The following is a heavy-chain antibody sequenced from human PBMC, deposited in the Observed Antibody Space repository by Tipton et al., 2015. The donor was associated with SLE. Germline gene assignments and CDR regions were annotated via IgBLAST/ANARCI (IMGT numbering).Heavy chain of an antibody. D-gene: IGHD2-15*01. Sequence: LRLSCTVSGGSISSSSYYWGWIRQPPGKGLEWIGRIYTSGSTNYNPSLKSRVTISVDTSKNQFSLKLSSVTAADTAVYYCARMFIGYYMDVWGKGTTVTVSS. CDR1: GGSISSSSYY. V-gene: IGHV4-61*02. CDR2: IYTSGST. CDR3: ARMFIGYYMDV. J-gene: IGHJ6*03.